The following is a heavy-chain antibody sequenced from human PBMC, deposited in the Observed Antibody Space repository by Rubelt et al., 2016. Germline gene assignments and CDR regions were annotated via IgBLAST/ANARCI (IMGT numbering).Heavy chain of an antibody. CDR1: GGSFSGYY. J-gene: IGHJ4*02. Sequence: QVQLQQWGAGLLKPSETLSLTCAVYGGSFSGYYWSWIRQPPGKGLEWIGEINHSGSTNYNPSLKCRVTISVDTSKNQLSLKLSSVTAADTAVYYCVAEWAAGDRGEYWGQGTLVTVSS. D-gene: IGHD3-16*01. V-gene: IGHV4-34*01. CDR3: VAEWAAGDRGEY. CDR2: INHSGST.